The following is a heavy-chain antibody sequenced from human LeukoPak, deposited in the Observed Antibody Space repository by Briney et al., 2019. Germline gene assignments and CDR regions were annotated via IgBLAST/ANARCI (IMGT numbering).Heavy chain of an antibody. J-gene: IGHJ4*02. CDR1: GGSISSYY. CDR2: IYNSGST. CDR3: ARGTQTQGARYDYVWGSYRYYFDY. V-gene: IGHV4-59*01. D-gene: IGHD3-16*02. Sequence: PSETLSLTWTVAGGSISSYYWSWVRQPAGKGLEWIGYIYNSGSTTYNPSFKTGVPISVDTSKNQFSLKLSSVTAADTAVYYCARGTQTQGARYDYVWGSYRYYFDYWGKGTLVTVSS.